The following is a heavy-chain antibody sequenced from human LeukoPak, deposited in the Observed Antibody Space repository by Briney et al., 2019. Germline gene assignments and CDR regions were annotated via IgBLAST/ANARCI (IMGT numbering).Heavy chain of an antibody. CDR2: IKQDGSGK. J-gene: IGHJ3*02. V-gene: IGHV3-7*03. CDR1: GFTFSSYW. D-gene: IGHD3-10*01. CDR3: ARDGFGESPPGDAFDI. Sequence: GGSLRLSCAASGFTFSSYWMSWVRQAPGKGLEWVANIKQDGSGKYYVDSVKGRFTISRDNAKNSLYLQMNSLRAEDTAVYYCARDGFGESPPGDAFDIWGQGTMVTVSS.